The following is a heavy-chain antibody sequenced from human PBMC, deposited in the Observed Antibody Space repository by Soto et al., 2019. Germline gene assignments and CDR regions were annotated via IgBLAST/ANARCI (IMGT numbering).Heavy chain of an antibody. Sequence: ASVKVSCKASGYTFTSYYMHWVRQAPVQGLEWMGIINPSGGSTSYAQKFQGRVTMTRDTSTSTVYMELSSLRSEDTAVYYCASSPRVEYYFDYWGQGTLVTVSS. J-gene: IGHJ4*02. D-gene: IGHD3-10*01. V-gene: IGHV1-46*01. CDR2: INPSGGST. CDR1: GYTFTSYY. CDR3: ASSPRVEYYFDY.